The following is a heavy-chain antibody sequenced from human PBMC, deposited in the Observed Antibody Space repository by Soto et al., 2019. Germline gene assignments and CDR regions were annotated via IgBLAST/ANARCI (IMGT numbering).Heavy chain of an antibody. CDR1: GFTFSSYG. CDR2: IWYDGSNK. CDR3: ARDNQTPAGYYYYMDV. J-gene: IGHJ6*03. V-gene: IGHV3-33*01. Sequence: ESGGGVVQPGRSLRLSCAASGFTFSSYGMHWVRQAPGKGLEWVAVIWYDGSNKYYADSVKGRFTISRDNSKNTLYLQMNSLRAEDTAVYYCARDNQTPAGYYYYMDVWGKGTTVTVSS.